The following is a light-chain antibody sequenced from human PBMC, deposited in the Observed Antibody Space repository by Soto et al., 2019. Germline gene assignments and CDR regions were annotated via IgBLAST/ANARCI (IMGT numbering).Light chain of an antibody. J-gene: IGKJ5*01. CDR2: RAS. Sequence: EVLMTQSPDTLYVSPGERVTLSCRASQSISDNLAWYQQKPGQGPRLLVYRASTRTLGIPARLSGSESGTEFTLTISILQSEDFSVYSCQKYNIWPITFGEGTRMEIK. CDR3: QKYNIWPIT. CDR1: QSISDN. V-gene: IGKV3-15*01.